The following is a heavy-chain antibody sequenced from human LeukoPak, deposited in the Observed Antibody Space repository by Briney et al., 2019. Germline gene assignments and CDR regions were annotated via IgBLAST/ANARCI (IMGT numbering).Heavy chain of an antibody. CDR2: INPGGNEI. J-gene: IGHJ4*02. Sequence: PGGSLRLSCTFSGLTFRNYWVNWVRQAPGKGLEWVANINPGGNEIRSVNSVKGRSSISRDNAKNSLDLQMSSLRVEDTAVYYCMSWGTDNHWGQGILVTVSS. V-gene: IGHV3-7*01. CDR1: GLTFRNYW. D-gene: IGHD1-1*01. CDR3: MSWGTDNH.